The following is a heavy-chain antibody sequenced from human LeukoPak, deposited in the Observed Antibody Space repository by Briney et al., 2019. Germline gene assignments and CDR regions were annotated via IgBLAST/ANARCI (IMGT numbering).Heavy chain of an antibody. D-gene: IGHD3-10*01. J-gene: IGHJ6*02. V-gene: IGHV4-59*12. Sequence: SETLSLTCTVSGGSISSYYWSWIRQPPGKGLEWIGYIYHSGSTYYNPSLKSRVTISVDRSKNQFSLKLSSVTAADTAVYYCARGAVRGVRPYYYYYGMDVWGQGTTVTVSS. CDR3: ARGAVRGVRPYYYYYGMDV. CDR1: GGSISSYY. CDR2: IYHSGST.